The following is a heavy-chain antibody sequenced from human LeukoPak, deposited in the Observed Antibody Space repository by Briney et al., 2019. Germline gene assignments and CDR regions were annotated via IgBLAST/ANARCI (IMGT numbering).Heavy chain of an antibody. J-gene: IGHJ4*02. CDR1: GGTFSSYA. D-gene: IGHD6-19*01. CDR2: IIPILGIA. CDR3: AESHSSGWYAFDY. Sequence: SVKVSCKASGGTFSSYAISWVRQAPGQGLEWMGRIIPILGIANYAQKFQGRVTITADKSTSTAYMELSSLTSEDTAVYYCAESHSSGWYAFDYWGQGTLVTVSS. V-gene: IGHV1-69*04.